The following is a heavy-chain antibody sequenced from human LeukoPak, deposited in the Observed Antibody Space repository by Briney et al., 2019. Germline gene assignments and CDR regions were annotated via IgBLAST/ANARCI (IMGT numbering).Heavy chain of an antibody. CDR2: YGSGST. CDR1: GGSISSYY. Sequence: SETLSLTCAVSGGSISSYYWSWVRQPPGKGLEWIVYGSGSTYYNPSLKSRSTLSVDTSKNQFSLKLSSVTAADTAVYYCAREDTSGTHLNWFDPWGQGTLVTVSS. J-gene: IGHJ5*02. V-gene: IGHV4-59*01. D-gene: IGHD6-19*01. CDR3: AREDTSGTHLNWFDP.